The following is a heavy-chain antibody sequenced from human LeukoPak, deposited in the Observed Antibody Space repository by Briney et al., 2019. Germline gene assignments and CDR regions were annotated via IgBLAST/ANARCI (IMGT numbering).Heavy chain of an antibody. D-gene: IGHD4-17*01. CDR3: ARDTDYGDYD. CDR2: IYYGGST. V-gene: IGHV4-59*01. J-gene: IGHJ4*02. Sequence: SETLSLTCTVSGDSIRGYYWSWIRQPPGKGLEWIGHIYYGGSTNYNPSLKSRLTISIDTSKNQFSLKLSSLAAADTAVYYCARDTDYGDYDWGQGTLVTVSS. CDR1: GDSIRGYY.